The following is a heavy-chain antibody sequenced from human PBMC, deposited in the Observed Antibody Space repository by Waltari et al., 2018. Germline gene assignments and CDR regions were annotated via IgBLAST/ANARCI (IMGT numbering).Heavy chain of an antibody. V-gene: IGHV4-59*01. J-gene: IGHJ5*02. CDR2: IYDHGRH. Sequence: QVHLQESGPGLVTPAETLSLTCPVPGGSLRCTYWCWIRQSPGKGLEGFGYIYDHGRHSSNPSLTIPVTISIDPSKNQFSLNRSSLTAADTAVYYCASVGRYNWFDPWGQGTLVTVSS. CDR1: GGSLRCTY. CDR3: ASVGRYNWFDP. D-gene: IGHD1-20*01.